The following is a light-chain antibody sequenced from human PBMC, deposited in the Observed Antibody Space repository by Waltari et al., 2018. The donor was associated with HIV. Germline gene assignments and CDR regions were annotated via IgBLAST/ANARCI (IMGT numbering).Light chain of an antibody. CDR1: QTINNY. Sequence: DIQMTQSPSSLSASVGDRVTITCRASQTINNYLNWYKQTPGKAPKLLIFAASNLQSGVPSRFSGLGYGTDFTLTVSSLEPEDFATYYCRQTYRTPQTFGQGTRVEI. V-gene: IGKV1-39*01. CDR3: RQTYRTPQT. CDR2: AAS. J-gene: IGKJ5*01.